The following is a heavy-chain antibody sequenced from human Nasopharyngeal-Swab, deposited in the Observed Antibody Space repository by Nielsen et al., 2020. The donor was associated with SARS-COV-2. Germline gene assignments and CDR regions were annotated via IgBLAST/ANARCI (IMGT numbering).Heavy chain of an antibody. J-gene: IGHJ5*02. Sequence: GSLRLSCTVSGFSISSQYWRWIPQPPGKGLEWIAYISHNSGTNYNPFLKSRVTMFMETSKNQFSLKLRSVTAADTAVYYCAKEGATGWFDPWGQGTLVTVSS. V-gene: IGHV4-59*11. CDR2: ISHNSGT. CDR3: AKEGATGWFDP. CDR1: GFSISSQY.